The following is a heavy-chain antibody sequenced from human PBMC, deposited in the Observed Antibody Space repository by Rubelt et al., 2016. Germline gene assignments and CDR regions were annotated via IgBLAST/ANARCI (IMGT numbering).Heavy chain of an antibody. CDR3: AKADWIAAAGKYTEYFQH. CDR1: GFTVSSDE. V-gene: IGHV3-38-3*01. D-gene: IGHD6-13*01. CDR2: ISGGST. Sequence: ASGFTVSSDEMSWVRQAPGKGLEWVSSISGGSTYYADSRKGRFTISRDNSKNTLHLQMNSLRAEDTAVYYCAKADWIAAAGKYTEYFQHWGQGTLVTVSS. J-gene: IGHJ1*01.